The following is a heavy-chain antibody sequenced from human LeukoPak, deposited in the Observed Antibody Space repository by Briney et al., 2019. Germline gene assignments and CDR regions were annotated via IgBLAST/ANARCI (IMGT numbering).Heavy chain of an antibody. J-gene: IGHJ3*02. D-gene: IGHD5-18*01. CDR2: IYPGDSDT. Sequence: RGESLKISCKDSGYSFTTYWIGWVRQMPGKGLEWMGIIYPGDSDTRYSPSFQGQVTISADKSISTAYLQWSSLKASDTAMYYCASHKGYSYGYLFAFDIWGQGTMVTVSS. CDR1: GYSFTTYW. V-gene: IGHV5-51*01. CDR3: ASHKGYSYGYLFAFDI.